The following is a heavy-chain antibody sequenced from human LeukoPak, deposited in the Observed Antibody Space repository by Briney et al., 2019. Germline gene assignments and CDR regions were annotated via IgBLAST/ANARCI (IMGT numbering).Heavy chain of an antibody. D-gene: IGHD5-18*01. J-gene: IGHJ4*02. CDR3: ARESPPGGQLWFQVDY. CDR2: IYYSGST. Sequence: SETLSLTCNVSGGSISSGDYYWSWIRQPPGKGLEWIGYIYYSGSTYYNPSLKSRVTISVDTSKNQFSLKLSSVTAADTAVYYCARESPPGGQLWFQVDYWGQGTLVTVSS. V-gene: IGHV4-30-4*01. CDR1: GGSISSGDYY.